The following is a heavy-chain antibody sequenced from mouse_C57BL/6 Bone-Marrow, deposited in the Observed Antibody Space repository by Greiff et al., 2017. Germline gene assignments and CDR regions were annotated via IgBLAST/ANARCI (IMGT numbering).Heavy chain of an antibody. CDR2: IDPSDSET. V-gene: IGHV1-52*01. CDR3: AREGSAMAFYYYAMDY. J-gene: IGHJ4*01. D-gene: IGHD2-1*01. CDR1: GYTFTSYW. Sequence: QVQLQQPGAELVRPGSSVKLSCKASGYTFTSYWMHWVKQRPIQGLEWIGNIDPSDSETHYNQKFKDKATLTVDKSSSTAYMQLSSLTSEDSAVYYCAREGSAMAFYYYAMDYWGQGTSVTVSS.